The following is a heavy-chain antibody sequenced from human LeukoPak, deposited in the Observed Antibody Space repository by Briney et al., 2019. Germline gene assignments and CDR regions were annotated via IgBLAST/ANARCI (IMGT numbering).Heavy chain of an antibody. V-gene: IGHV4-59*04. CDR3: ARYVVYGSGKYYFDY. CDR2: INYSGST. CDR1: GGSISSHY. D-gene: IGHD3-10*01. Sequence: SETLSLTCSVSGGSISSHYWSWIRQSPGKGLEWIASINYSGSTYYNPSLKSRVTISVDTSENQFSLKLSSVTAADTAVYYCARYVVYGSGKYYFDYWGQGTLVTVSS. J-gene: IGHJ4*02.